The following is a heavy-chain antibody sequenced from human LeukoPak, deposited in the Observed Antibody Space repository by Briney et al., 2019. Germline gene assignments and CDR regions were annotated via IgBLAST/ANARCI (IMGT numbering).Heavy chain of an antibody. D-gene: IGHD3-22*01. CDR3: ARGMYSNGGYIDH. J-gene: IGHJ4*02. V-gene: IGHV1-2*04. Sequence: ASVKVSCKASGYTFTSYAMNWVRQAPGQGLEWMGWINPNSGVTNYAQKFQDWVTMTMDTSISTAYLDLRRLTSDDTAVYYCARGMYSNGGYIDHWGQGTLVTVSS. CDR2: INPNSGVT. CDR1: GYTFTSYA.